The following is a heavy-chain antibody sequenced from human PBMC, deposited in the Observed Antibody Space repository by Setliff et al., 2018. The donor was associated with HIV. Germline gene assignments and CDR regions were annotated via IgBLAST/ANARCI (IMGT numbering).Heavy chain of an antibody. V-gene: IGHV1-46*03. CDR3: ARDPAVFGPYYYYYMDV. D-gene: IGHD3-16*01. CDR1: GYTFTSYY. Sequence: ASVKVSCKASGYTFTSYYMHWVRQAPGQGLEWMGIINPSGGSTSYAQKFQGRVTMTRDTSTGTVYMELSSLRSEDTAVYYCARDPAVFGPYYYYYMDVWGKGTTVTVSS. J-gene: IGHJ6*03. CDR2: INPSGGST.